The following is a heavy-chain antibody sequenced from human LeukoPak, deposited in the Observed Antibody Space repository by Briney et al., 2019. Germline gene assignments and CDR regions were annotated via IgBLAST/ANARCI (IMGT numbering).Heavy chain of an antibody. D-gene: IGHD3-22*01. J-gene: IGHJ5*02. V-gene: IGHV4-30-4*02. CDR2: IYYSGST. CDR3: ARGSSYYYDSAWFDP. CDR1: GGSISSGDSY. Sequence: SETLSLTCTVSGGSISSGDSYWSWIRQPPGKGLEWIGYIYYSGSTYYNPSLKSRVTMSVDTSKNQFSLKLSSVTAADTAVYYCARGSSYYYDSAWFDPWGQGTLVTVSS.